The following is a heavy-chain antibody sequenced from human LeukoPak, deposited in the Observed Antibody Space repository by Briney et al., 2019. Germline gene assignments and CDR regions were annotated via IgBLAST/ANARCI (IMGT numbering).Heavy chain of an antibody. CDR1: GGSISSSTYY. D-gene: IGHD3-16*01. Sequence: KPSETLSLTCTVFGGSISSSTYYWGRIRRPPGKGLEWIGSIYYSGSTYYNPSLKSRVTVSVDTSKNQFSLNLSSVTAADTAVYYCVRGSTLRHYQYWGQGTLVTVSS. J-gene: IGHJ4*02. CDR2: IYYSGST. CDR3: VRGSTLRHYQY. V-gene: IGHV4-39*01.